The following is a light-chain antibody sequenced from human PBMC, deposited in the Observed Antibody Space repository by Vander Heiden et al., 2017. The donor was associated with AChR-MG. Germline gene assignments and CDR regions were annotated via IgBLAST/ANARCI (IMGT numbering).Light chain of an antibody. Sequence: QSVLTQPPSASGTSGQRVTISCSGSSSNIGSNTVNWYQQLPGTAPKLLIYSNNQRPSGVPYRFSGSKSGTSASLAISGLQSEDEADYYCAAWDDSLNGWVFGGGTKLTVL. V-gene: IGLV1-44*01. CDR1: SSNIGSNT. CDR2: SNN. J-gene: IGLJ3*02. CDR3: AAWDDSLNGWV.